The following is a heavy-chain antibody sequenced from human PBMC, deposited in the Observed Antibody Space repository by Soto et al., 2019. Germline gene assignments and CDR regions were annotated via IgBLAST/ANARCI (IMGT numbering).Heavy chain of an antibody. V-gene: IGHV3-15*01. J-gene: IGHJ4*02. CDR1: GFTFSNYA. D-gene: IGHD1-1*01. Sequence: GGSLRLSCAASGFTFSNYAMSWVRQAPGKGLEWVGRIKSRSDGGTTDYAAPVKGRFTISRDDSKNTLYLQMNSLRAEDTAVYYCARDGNTYRSFDSWGQGTLVTVSS. CDR3: ARDGNTYRSFDS. CDR2: IKSRSDGGTT.